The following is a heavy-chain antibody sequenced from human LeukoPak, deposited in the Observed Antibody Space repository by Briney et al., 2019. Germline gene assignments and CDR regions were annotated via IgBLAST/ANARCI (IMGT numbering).Heavy chain of an antibody. Sequence: SQTLSLTCTVSGGSLSSGDYYGGWVRQPPGKGLEWVGYIYYSGSTYYNPSRKSRAYISVDTFKNQFSLKLSSVTAADTAVYHCARLPSPGYYHFGMDVWGQGTKVSVCS. CDR3: ARLPSPGYYHFGMDV. CDR1: GGSLSSGDYY. V-gene: IGHV4-30-4*01. D-gene: IGHD7-27*01. CDR2: IYYSGST. J-gene: IGHJ6*02.